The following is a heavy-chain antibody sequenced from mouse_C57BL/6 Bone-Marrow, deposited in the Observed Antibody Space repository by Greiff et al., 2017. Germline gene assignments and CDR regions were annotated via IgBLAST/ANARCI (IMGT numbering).Heavy chain of an antibody. D-gene: IGHD2-3*01. CDR3: ASQRWSY. CDR2: IGPANGNT. Sequence: EVKLMESVAGLVRPGASVKLSCTASGFNFKNTYMHWVSQTPEQGLEWIGWIGPANGNTKYAPTFQGKATITADTSSNTAYLQLSSLTSEDTAIYYWASQRWSYWGQETLVTVSA. J-gene: IGHJ3*01. V-gene: IGHV14-3*01. CDR1: GFNFKNTY.